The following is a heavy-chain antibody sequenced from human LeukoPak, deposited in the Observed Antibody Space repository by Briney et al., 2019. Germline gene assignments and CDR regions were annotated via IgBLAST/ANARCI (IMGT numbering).Heavy chain of an antibody. D-gene: IGHD6-13*01. CDR3: ARVTGTSRWYGFDY. CDR2: IYYSGST. J-gene: IGHJ4*02. CDR1: GGSISSYY. Sequence: KSSETLSLTCTVSGGSISSYYWSWIRQPPGKGLEWIGYIYYSGSTYYNPSLKSRLTISLDTSMNQFSLNLTSVTAADTAVYYCARVTGTSRWYGFDYWGQGTLVTVSS. V-gene: IGHV4-59*12.